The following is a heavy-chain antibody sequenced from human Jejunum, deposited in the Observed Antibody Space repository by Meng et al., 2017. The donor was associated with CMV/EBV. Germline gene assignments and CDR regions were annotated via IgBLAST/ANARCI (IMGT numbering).Heavy chain of an antibody. CDR1: TFTDFD. J-gene: IGHJ6*02. V-gene: IGHV3-11*04. CDR3: ARYSGSYYYYSGLDV. CDR2: ISSGSRTI. Sequence: TFTDFDMTWLRQAPGKGLEWISSISSGSRTIDYADSVQGRFTISRDNARNIVYLQMNSLRAEDTAVYYCARYSGSYYYYSGLDVWGQGTTVTVSS. D-gene: IGHD1-26*01.